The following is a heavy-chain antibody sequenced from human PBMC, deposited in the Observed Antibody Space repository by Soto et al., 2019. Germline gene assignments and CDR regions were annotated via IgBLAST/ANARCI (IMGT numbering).Heavy chain of an antibody. CDR1: GYKFTSYT. V-gene: IGHV1-18*01. Sequence: QVQLVQSGAEVKKPGASVKVSCKASGYKFTSYTISWVRQAPGQGLEWMGWISPYNDNTNYAQKFQDRVTMTADTSTSTAYRELRSLRSDDTDVYYCTRSGYSYGLDYWGQGTLITVSS. CDR2: ISPYNDNT. J-gene: IGHJ4*02. CDR3: TRSGYSYGLDY. D-gene: IGHD5-18*01.